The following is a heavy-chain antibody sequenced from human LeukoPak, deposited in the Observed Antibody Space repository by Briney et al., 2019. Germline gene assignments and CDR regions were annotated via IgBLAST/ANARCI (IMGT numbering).Heavy chain of an antibody. CDR1: GFTFSSYA. J-gene: IGHJ4*02. Sequence: GGSLRLSCAASGFTFSSYAMSWVRQAPGKGLEWVSAISGSGGSTYYADSVKGRFTISRDNSKNTLYLQMNSLRAEDTAVCYCAKDHVAGRLKYYFDYWGQGTLVTVSS. CDR3: AKDHVAGRLKYYFDY. V-gene: IGHV3-23*01. D-gene: IGHD6-19*01. CDR2: ISGSGGST.